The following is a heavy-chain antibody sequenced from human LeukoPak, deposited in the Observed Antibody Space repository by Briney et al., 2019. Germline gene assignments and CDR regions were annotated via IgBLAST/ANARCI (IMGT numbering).Heavy chain of an antibody. CDR2: INPSGGST. CDR3: ARDYAGLGTLDY. Sequence: ASVKVSCKASGYTFTSYYMHWVRQAPGQGLEWMGIINPSGGSTSNAQKFQGRVTITRDTSTSTVYMELSSLRSEDTAVYYCARDYAGLGTLDYWGQGTLVTVSS. V-gene: IGHV1-46*01. CDR1: GYTFTSYY. J-gene: IGHJ4*02. D-gene: IGHD7-27*01.